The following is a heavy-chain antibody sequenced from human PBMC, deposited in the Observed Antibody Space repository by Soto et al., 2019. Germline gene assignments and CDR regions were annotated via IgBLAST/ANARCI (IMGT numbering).Heavy chain of an antibody. CDR3: ARMMAASGTAFDD. D-gene: IGHD6-13*01. CDR2: IYPGDSDT. CDR1: GYSFISSG. Sequence: XESLKISRQASGYSFISSGVVWVRQMPGKGLEWMGIIYPGDSDTRYSPSFQGQVTISADKSTSTAYLQWSSLKASDTATYYCARMMAASGTAFDDWGQGALVTVSS. V-gene: IGHV5-51*01. J-gene: IGHJ4*02.